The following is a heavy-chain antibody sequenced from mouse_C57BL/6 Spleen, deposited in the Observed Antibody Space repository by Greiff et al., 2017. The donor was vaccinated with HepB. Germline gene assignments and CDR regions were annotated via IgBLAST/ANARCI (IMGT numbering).Heavy chain of an antibody. Sequence: EVQLQQSGPVLVKPGASVKMSCKASGYTFTDYYMNWVKQSHGKSLEWIGVINPYNGGTSYNQKFKGQATLTVDKSSSPAYMELNSLTSEDSAVYYCARMYDGYYRYFDVWGTGTTVTVSS. CDR2: INPYNGGT. J-gene: IGHJ1*03. CDR3: ARMYDGYYRYFDV. V-gene: IGHV1-19*01. D-gene: IGHD2-3*01. CDR1: GYTFTDYY.